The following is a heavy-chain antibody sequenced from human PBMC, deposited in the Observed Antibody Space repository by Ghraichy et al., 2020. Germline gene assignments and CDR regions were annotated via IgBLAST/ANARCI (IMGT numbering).Heavy chain of an antibody. CDR2: IYWNDDK. Sequence: SGPTLVKPTQTLTLTCTFSGFSLSTSGVGVGWIRQPPGKALEWLALIYWNDDKRYSPSLKSRLTITKDTSKNQVVLTMTNMDPVDTATYYCAHIGRTLTMIVVVIQEYFDYWGQGTLVTVSS. CDR3: AHIGRTLTMIVVVIQEYFDY. D-gene: IGHD3-22*01. CDR1: GFSLSTSGVG. V-gene: IGHV2-5*01. J-gene: IGHJ4*02.